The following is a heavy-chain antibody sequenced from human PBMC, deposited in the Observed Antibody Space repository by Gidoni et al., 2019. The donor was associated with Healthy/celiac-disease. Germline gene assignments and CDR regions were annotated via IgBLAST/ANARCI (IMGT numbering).Heavy chain of an antibody. CDR3: ARISPYYYDSSGRGWFDP. V-gene: IGHV4-39*01. J-gene: IGHJ5*02. Sequence: QLQLQESGPGLVKPSETLSLTCTVSGGSISSRSYYWGWIRQPPGKGLEWIGSIYYSGSTYYNPSLKSRVTISVDTSKNQFSLKLSSVTAADTAVYYCARISPYYYDSSGRGWFDPWGQGTLVTVSS. CDR2: IYYSGST. CDR1: GGSISSRSYY. D-gene: IGHD3-22*01.